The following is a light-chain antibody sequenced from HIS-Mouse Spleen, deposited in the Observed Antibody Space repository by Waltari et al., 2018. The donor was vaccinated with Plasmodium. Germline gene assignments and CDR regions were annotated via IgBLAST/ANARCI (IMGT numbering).Light chain of an antibody. Sequence: SYVLTQPPSVSVAPGQTARITCGGNNIGSKSVPWYQQKPGQAPVLVVYDDSDRPPGIPERFSGSNSGNTATLTISRVEAGDEADYYCCSYAGSSTLVFGGGTKLTVL. J-gene: IGLJ2*01. CDR3: CSYAGSSTLV. CDR1: NIGSKS. V-gene: IGLV3-21*02. CDR2: DDS.